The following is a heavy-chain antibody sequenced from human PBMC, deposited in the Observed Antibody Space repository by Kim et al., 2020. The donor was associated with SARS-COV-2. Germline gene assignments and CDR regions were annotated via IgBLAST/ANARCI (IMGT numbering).Heavy chain of an antibody. D-gene: IGHD1-1*01. J-gene: IGHJ4*02. CDR1: GFTFSSCA. V-gene: IGHV3-23*01. CDR3: AKNLDKGNWRLFIDY. CDR2: ISGTGFST. Sequence: GGSLRLSCAASGFTFSSCAMSWVRQAPGKGLEWVSGISGTGFSTYYADSVKGRFTISRDNSKNTLYLQMNSLRAEDTAVYYCAKNLDKGNWRLFIDYWGQGSLVTVSS.